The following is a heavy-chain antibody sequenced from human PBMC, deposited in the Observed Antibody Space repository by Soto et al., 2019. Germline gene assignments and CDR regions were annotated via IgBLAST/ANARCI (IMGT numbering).Heavy chain of an antibody. CDR1: GGSISSSSYY. CDR2: IYYSGST. CDR3: ARERGYCSGGSCPVDY. V-gene: IGHV4-39*02. Sequence: QLQLQESGPGLVKPSETLSLTCTVSGGSISSSSYYWGWIRQPPGKGLEWIGSIYYSGSTYYNPSLKGRSPLSVATSKNQFSLKLSSVTAADTAVYYCARERGYCSGGSCPVDYWGQGTLVTVSS. D-gene: IGHD2-15*01. J-gene: IGHJ4*02.